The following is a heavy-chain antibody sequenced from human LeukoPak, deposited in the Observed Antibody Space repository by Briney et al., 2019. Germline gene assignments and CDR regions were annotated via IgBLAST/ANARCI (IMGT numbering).Heavy chain of an antibody. D-gene: IGHD4-17*01. J-gene: IGHJ5*02. Sequence: GGSLRLSCVASGFTFDDYGISWVRQAPGKGLEWVSRIHWNSGSTRYVDSVKGRFTISRDNSKNTLYLQMNSLRAEDTAVYYCAKDLGLRYGDSKHNWFDPWGQGTLVTVSS. CDR3: AKDLGLRYGDSKHNWFDP. CDR2: IHWNSGST. V-gene: IGHV3-20*04. CDR1: GFTFDDYG.